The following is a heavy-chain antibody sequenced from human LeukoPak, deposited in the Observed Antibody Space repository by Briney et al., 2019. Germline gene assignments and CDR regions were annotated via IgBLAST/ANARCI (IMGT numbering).Heavy chain of an antibody. V-gene: IGHV3-48*02. CDR1: GGTLSSYY. CDR3: AGGGDSGWAIDN. CDR2: IDTKSDTK. D-gene: IGHD6-19*01. J-gene: IGHJ4*02. Sequence: GGSLRLSCTLSGGTLSSYYMNWVRQAPGKGLEWISYIDTKSDTKYYADSMRGRFTISRDNAKNSLFLQINSLRDEDTALYYCAGGGDSGWAIDNWGQGTLVVVSS.